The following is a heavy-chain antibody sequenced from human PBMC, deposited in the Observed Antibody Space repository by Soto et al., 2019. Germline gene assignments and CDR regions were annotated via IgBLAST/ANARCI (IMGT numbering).Heavy chain of an antibody. CDR2: IWSHGKAQ. CDR3: ARDDDYEANAFDL. CDR1: GFTFSRYG. V-gene: IGHV3-33*01. J-gene: IGHJ4*02. D-gene: IGHD4-17*01. Sequence: GGSLRLSCAASGFTFSRYGMHWVRQAPGKGLEWVALIWSHGKAQVYVDSVKGRFTISRDNSKNTLYLQMDSLRDEDTAVYYCARDDDYEANAFDLWGQGTLVTVLL.